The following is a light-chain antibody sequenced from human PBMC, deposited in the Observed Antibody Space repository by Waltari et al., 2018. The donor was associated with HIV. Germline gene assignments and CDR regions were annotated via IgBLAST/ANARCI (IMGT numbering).Light chain of an antibody. CDR1: NSAFGISNY. CDR2: EVV. V-gene: IGLV2-14*01. Sequence: QSALAQPPSASPGQSITISCTGTNSAFGISNYVSWYQQHPGKVPKGILYEVVSRPSGVSHRCSGSQSGNTASLTISGLQAEDEADYYCSSYTSNDTVLFGGGTKVTVL. CDR3: SSYTSNDTVL. J-gene: IGLJ2*01.